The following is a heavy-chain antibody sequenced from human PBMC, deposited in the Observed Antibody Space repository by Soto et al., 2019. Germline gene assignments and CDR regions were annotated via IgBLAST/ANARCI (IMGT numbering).Heavy chain of an antibody. J-gene: IGHJ6*02. D-gene: IGHD2-15*01. CDR1: GFTFDTFA. CDR2: ISYDGYNT. Sequence: SLRLSCAASGFTFDTFAIHWVRQTPGKVLEWVALISYDGYNTYYADSVKGRFTISRDNSKNTLYLQVNNLRDEDTAVYYCARDWDIVILSVPIPNYNYGMDVWGQGTTVTVSS. CDR3: ARDWDIVILSVPIPNYNYGMDV. V-gene: IGHV3-30-3*01.